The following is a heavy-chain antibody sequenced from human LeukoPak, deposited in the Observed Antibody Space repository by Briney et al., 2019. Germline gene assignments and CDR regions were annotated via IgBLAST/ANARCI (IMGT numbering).Heavy chain of an antibody. CDR2: ISAYNGYT. V-gene: IGHV1-18*01. Sequence: ASVKVSCKAFGYLFTGYGISWVRQAPGQGLEWMGWISAYNGYTKNAQKVQDRVIMTTDTSTSTAYMELRSLRSDDTAVYYCARNEVAGATDALDLWGQGTMVTVSS. D-gene: IGHD1-14*01. J-gene: IGHJ3*01. CDR1: GYLFTGYG. CDR3: ARNEVAGATDALDL.